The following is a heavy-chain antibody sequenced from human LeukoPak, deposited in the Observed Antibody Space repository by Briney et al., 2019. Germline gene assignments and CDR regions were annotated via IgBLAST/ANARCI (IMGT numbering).Heavy chain of an antibody. D-gene: IGHD6-19*01. CDR3: TRRYGGHSGWAGYHDS. Sequence: PGGXXRLSCVASGFSFSAYIMHWVRQAPGKGLEYVSAIRSDGSSTFYPNSVKGRFTISRDNSKSTLYLQMGSLRAEDTAVYYCTRRYGGHSGWAGYHDSWGQGTLVTVSS. CDR2: IRSDGSST. V-gene: IGHV3-64*01. J-gene: IGHJ4*02. CDR1: GFSFSAYI.